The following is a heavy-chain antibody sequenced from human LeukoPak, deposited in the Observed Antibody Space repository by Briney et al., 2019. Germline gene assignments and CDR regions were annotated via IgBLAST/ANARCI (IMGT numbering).Heavy chain of an antibody. J-gene: IGHJ3*02. V-gene: IGHV1-2*02. Sequence: ASVKVSCKASGYTFTGYYMHWVRQAPGQGLEWMGWINPNSGGTNYAQKFQGRVTMTRDTSISTAYMELSRLRSDDTAVYYCARDGGKTGFCSGGSCYSDAFDIWGQGTMVTVSS. CDR1: GYTFTGYY. CDR3: ARDGGKTGFCSGGSCYSDAFDI. D-gene: IGHD2-15*01. CDR2: INPNSGGT.